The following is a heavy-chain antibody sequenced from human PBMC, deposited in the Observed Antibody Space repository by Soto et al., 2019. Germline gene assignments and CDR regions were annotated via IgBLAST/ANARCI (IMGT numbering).Heavy chain of an antibody. CDR3: ARGLRIAGFDY. CDR2: ISYDGSNK. J-gene: IGHJ4*02. D-gene: IGHD6-13*01. Sequence: GGSLRLSCAASGFTFSSYAMHWVRQAPGKGLEWVAVISYDGSNKYYADSVKGRFTISRDNSKNTLYLQMNSLRAEDTAVYYCARGLRIAGFDYWGQGTLVTVSS. CDR1: GFTFSSYA. V-gene: IGHV3-30-3*01.